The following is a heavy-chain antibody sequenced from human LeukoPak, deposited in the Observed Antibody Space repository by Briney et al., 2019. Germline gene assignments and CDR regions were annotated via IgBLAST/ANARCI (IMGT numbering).Heavy chain of an antibody. J-gene: IGHJ4*02. V-gene: IGHV4-59*08. CDR1: GVSVTSYY. CDR3: ARHPDYGGNFDS. Sequence: SETLSLTCTVSGVSVTSYYWSWIRQPPGKGLEWIGYISYSGSTNYNPSLKSRVTISVDTSKDQFSLKLSSVTAADTAVYYCARHPDYGGNFDSWGQGTLVTVSS. D-gene: IGHD4-23*01. CDR2: ISYSGST.